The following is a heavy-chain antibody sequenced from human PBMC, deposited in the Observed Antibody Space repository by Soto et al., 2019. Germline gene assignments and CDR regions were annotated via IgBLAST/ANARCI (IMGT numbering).Heavy chain of an antibody. V-gene: IGHV4-59*01. J-gene: IGHJ3*02. Sequence: SETLSLTCTVSSGSIGTYFWSWIRQPPGKGLEWIGYIYYSGTTNYNPSLKSRVTIFLDTSKNQFSLRLSSVTAADTAVYYCARGRGGTYDAFDIWGQGTLVTVSS. CDR3: ARGRGGTYDAFDI. CDR1: SGSIGTYF. D-gene: IGHD1-26*01. CDR2: IYYSGTT.